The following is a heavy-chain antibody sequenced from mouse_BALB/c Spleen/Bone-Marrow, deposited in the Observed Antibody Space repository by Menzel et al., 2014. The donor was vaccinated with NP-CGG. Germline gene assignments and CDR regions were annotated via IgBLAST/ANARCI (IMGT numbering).Heavy chain of an antibody. CDR1: GYTFSSYW. V-gene: IGHV1-9*01. D-gene: IGHD1-1*01. Sequence: VHLVESGAELMKPGASVKISCKATGYTFSSYWIEWVKQRPGHGLEWVGEILPGSGSTNYNEKFKGKATSTADTSSNTAYMQLGCLTSKGSAVYYCARGGYYSSNYEDYAMDYWGQGTSVTVSS. CDR3: ARGGYYSSNYEDYAMDY. J-gene: IGHJ4*01. CDR2: ILPGSGST.